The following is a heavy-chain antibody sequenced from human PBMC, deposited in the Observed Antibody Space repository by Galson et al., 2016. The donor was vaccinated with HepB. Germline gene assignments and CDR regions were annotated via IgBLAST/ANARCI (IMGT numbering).Heavy chain of an antibody. Sequence: SLRLSCAASGFTFSSYWMAWVRQAPGKGLEWVAVISYDGSKRYYADSVKGRFTISSDNSENTLYLQMSSLRVEGTAVYSCARVGSSWSKKLTEYLQHWGSAPWSPSPQ. CDR2: ISYDGSKR. CDR3: ARVGSSWSKKLTEYLQH. J-gene: IGHJ1*01. CDR1: GFTFSSYW. D-gene: IGHD6-13*01. V-gene: IGHV3-30*03.